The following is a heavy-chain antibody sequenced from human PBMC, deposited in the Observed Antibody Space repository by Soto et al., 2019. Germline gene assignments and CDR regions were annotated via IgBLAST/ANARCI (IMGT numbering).Heavy chain of an antibody. Sequence: PGGSLRLSCAASGFTFSSYAMHWVRQAPGKGLEWVAVISYDGSNKYYADSVKGRFTISRDNSKNTLYLQMNSLRAEDTAVYYCARERKLGYCSGGSCPDEYFQHWGQGTLVTVSS. J-gene: IGHJ1*01. CDR1: GFTFSSYA. V-gene: IGHV3-30-3*01. D-gene: IGHD2-15*01. CDR3: ARERKLGYCSGGSCPDEYFQH. CDR2: ISYDGSNK.